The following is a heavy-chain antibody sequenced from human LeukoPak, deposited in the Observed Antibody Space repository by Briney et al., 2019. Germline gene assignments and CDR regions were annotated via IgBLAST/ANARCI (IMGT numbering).Heavy chain of an antibody. CDR2: INHSGST. Sequence: PSETLSLTCAVYGGSFSGYYWSWIRQPPGKGLEWIGEINHSGSTNYNPSLKSRVTISVDTSKSQFSLKLSSVTAADTAVYYCARLRGYSYPPYYFDYWGQGTLVTVSS. J-gene: IGHJ4*02. V-gene: IGHV4-34*01. CDR3: ARLRGYSYPPYYFDY. D-gene: IGHD5-18*01. CDR1: GGSFSGYY.